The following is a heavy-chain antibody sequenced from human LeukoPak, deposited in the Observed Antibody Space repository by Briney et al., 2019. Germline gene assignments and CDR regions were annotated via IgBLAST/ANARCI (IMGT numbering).Heavy chain of an antibody. J-gene: IGHJ4*02. D-gene: IGHD2-8*01. CDR2: IYYSGST. CDR3: ARLIYSPGTNGVWPNDY. CDR1: GGSISSSSYY. Sequence: SETLSLTCTVSGGSISSSSYYWGWIRQPPGTGLEWIGSIYYSGSTYYNPSLKSRVTISVDTSKNQFSLKLSSVTAADTAVYYCARLIYSPGTNGVWPNDYWGQGTLVTVSS. V-gene: IGHV4-39*01.